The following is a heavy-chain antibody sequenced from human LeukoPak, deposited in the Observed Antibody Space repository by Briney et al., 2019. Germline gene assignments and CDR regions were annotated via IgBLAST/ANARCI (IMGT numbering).Heavy chain of an antibody. CDR1: GDTFTTYA. CDR2: INTNTGNP. Sequence: ASVKVSCKTSGDTFTTYAIIWVRQAPGQGLEWMGWINTNTGNPTYAQGFTGRFVFSLDTSVSTAYLQISSLKAEDTAVYYCARSPLEWLLNYYYYMDVWGKGTTVTVSS. J-gene: IGHJ6*03. D-gene: IGHD3-3*01. V-gene: IGHV7-4-1*02. CDR3: ARSPLEWLLNYYYYMDV.